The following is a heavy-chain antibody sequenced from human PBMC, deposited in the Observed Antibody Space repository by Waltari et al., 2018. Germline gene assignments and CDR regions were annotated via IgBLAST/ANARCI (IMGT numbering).Heavy chain of an antibody. D-gene: IGHD3-3*01. V-gene: IGHV4-4*08. CDR1: GASISARYY. CDR3: ARSPTYHNFWSGYPPFDF. J-gene: IGHJ4*02. CDR2: IHGSTSDT. Sequence: QVQLQESGPGLVKPSETLSLTCGVSGASISARYYWNWIRQRPGKGLEWIAYIHGSTSDTYYLPSLKSRVTVSQDTSNNQFFLSLNSVTAADTALYYCARSPTYHNFWSGYPPFDFWGQGVLVTVSS.